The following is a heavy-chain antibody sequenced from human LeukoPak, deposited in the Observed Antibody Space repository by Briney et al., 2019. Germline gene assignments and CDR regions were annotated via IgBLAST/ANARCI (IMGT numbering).Heavy chain of an antibody. CDR3: ARVPIEYSSSPYYYYYYMDV. CDR2: MNPNSGNT. J-gene: IGHJ6*03. Sequence: GASVKVSCKASGYTFTSYDINWVRQATGQGLEWMGWMNPNSGNTGYAQKFQGRVTMTRNTSISTAYMELSSLRSEDTAVYYCARVPIEYSSSPYYYYYYMDVWGKGTTVTVSS. CDR1: GYTFTSYD. V-gene: IGHV1-8*01. D-gene: IGHD6-6*01.